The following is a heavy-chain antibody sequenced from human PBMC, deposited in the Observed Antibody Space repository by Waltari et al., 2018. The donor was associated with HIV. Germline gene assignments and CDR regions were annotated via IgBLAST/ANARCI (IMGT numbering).Heavy chain of an antibody. CDR1: GYTFTSYA. CDR2: INAGNGNT. D-gene: IGHD5-12*01. J-gene: IGHJ4*02. V-gene: IGHV1-3*01. Sequence: QVQLVQSGAEVKKPGASVKVSCKASGYTFTSYAMHWVRQAPGQRLEWMGWINAGNGNTKYSQKFQGRVTITRDTSASTAYMELSSLRSEDTAVYYCASGGFGLERWLQNKPPAWYFDYWGQGTLVTVSS. CDR3: ASGGFGLERWLQNKPPAWYFDY.